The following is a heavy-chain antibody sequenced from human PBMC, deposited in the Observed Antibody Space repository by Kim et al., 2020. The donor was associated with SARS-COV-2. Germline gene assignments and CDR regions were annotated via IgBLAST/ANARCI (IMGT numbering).Heavy chain of an antibody. CDR3: ARGAGTLDY. Sequence: STSYAASVEGRLTISREKPKDTLYLQMNSLGAEDTAVYYCARGAGTLDYWGQGTLVTVSS. CDR2: ST. V-gene: IGHV3-23*01. J-gene: IGHJ4*02.